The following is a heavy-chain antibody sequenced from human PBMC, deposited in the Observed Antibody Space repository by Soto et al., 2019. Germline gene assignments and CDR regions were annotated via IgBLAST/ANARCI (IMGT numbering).Heavy chain of an antibody. V-gene: IGHV4-34*01. CDR3: ARGIIYHDSSAYFDS. CDR1: VGPFSGYY. Sequence: SETLSLTCAFYVGPFSGYYWSWIRQSPGTGLEWIGEINHSGSTNYNPSLKSRVTISVDTSKNQFSLKLTSVIAADTAVYYCARGIIYHDSSAYFDSWGQGTLVTVSS. CDR2: INHSGST. J-gene: IGHJ4*02. D-gene: IGHD3-22*01.